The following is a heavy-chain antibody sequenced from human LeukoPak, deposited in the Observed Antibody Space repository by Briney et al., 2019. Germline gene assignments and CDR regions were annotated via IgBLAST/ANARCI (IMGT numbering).Heavy chain of an antibody. J-gene: IGHJ4*02. V-gene: IGHV1-69*13. CDR3: ARGVYYGSGSYVFEY. CDR1: GGTFSSYA. D-gene: IGHD3-10*01. CDR2: IIPIFGTA. Sequence: GASVKVSCKASGGTFSSYAISWVRQAPGQGLEWMGGIIPIFGTANYAQKFQGRVTITADESTSTAYMELSSLRSEDTAVYYCARGVYYGSGSYVFEYWGQGTQIIVSS.